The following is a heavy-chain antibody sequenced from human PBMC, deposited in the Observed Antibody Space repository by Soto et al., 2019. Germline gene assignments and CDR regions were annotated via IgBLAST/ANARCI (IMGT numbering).Heavy chain of an antibody. CDR3: AKATLRANTGYVFDY. V-gene: IGHV3-23*01. CDR1: GFTFSNSA. D-gene: IGHD3-9*01. CDR2: ISFSGGNT. J-gene: IGHJ4*02. Sequence: GGSLRLSCATSGFTFSNSAMSWVRQAPGKGLEWGSFISFSGGNTYYADSVKGRFTISGDNSKNTLYLQMNSLRAEDTAAYYCAKATLRANTGYVFDYWGQGTLVTVP.